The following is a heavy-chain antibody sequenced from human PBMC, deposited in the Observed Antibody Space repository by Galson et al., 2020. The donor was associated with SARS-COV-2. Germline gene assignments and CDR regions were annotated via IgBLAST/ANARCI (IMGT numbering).Heavy chain of an antibody. CDR2: INHRGST. CDR1: GGSFSGYY. Sequence: PSETLSLTCAVYGGSFSGYYWSWIRQPPGTGLEWIGEINHRGSTNYNPSLKSRVTISVDTSKNQFSLKLSSVTAADTAVYYCAIPSDGSYYYYYGMDVWGQGTTVTVSS. CDR3: AIPSDGSYYYYYGMDV. J-gene: IGHJ6*02. D-gene: IGHD2-15*01. V-gene: IGHV4-34*01.